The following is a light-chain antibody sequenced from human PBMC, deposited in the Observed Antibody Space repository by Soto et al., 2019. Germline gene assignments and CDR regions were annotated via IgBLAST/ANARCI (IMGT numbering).Light chain of an antibody. CDR2: DAS. CDR1: QSISSW. V-gene: IGKV1-5*01. CDR3: QQRSNWPPV. Sequence: DIQMTQSPSTLSASVGDRVTITCRASQSISSWLAWYQQKPVKAPKLLIYDASSLESGVPSRFSGSGSGTDFTLTINSLQPEDFAVYYCQQRSNWPPVFGGGTKVDIK. J-gene: IGKJ4*01.